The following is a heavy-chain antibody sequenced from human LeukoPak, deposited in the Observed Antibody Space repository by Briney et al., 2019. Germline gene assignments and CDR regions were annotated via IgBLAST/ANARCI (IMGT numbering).Heavy chain of an antibody. J-gene: IGHJ4*02. V-gene: IGHV1-2*02. CDR3: ARGLIAVAGIKRY. Sequence: GASVNVSCKASGYTFTGYYMHWVRQAPGQGLEWMGWINPNSGGTNYAQKFQGRVTMTRDTSISTAYMELSRLRSDDTAVYYCARGLIAVAGIKRYWGQGTLVTVSS. CDR1: GYTFTGYY. CDR2: INPNSGGT. D-gene: IGHD6-19*01.